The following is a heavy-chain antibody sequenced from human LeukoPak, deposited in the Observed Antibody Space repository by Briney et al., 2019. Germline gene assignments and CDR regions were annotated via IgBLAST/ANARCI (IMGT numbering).Heavy chain of an antibody. Sequence: SQTLSLTCTVSGGSISSGDYYWSWICQPPGKGLEWIGYVYYSGSTCYNPSLKSRVTISVDTSKNQFSLKLSSVTAADTAVYYCARDQEYSSSHISDAFDIWGQGTMVTVSS. D-gene: IGHD6-13*01. CDR3: ARDQEYSSSHISDAFDI. J-gene: IGHJ3*02. CDR2: VYYSGST. CDR1: GGSISSGDYY. V-gene: IGHV4-30-4*01.